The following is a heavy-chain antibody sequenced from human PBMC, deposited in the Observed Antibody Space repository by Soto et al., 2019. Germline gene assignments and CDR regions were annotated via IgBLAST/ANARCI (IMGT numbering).Heavy chain of an antibody. D-gene: IGHD5-12*01. J-gene: IGHJ4*02. CDR3: ARRNGYSGYVVFDY. CDR2: IYYRGST. V-gene: IGHV4-59*08. Sequence: QLQLQESGPGLVKPSETLSLTCTVSGGSISSYYWSWIRQPPGKGLEWIGYIYYRGSTNYNPSLKSRVTIPVDTSKNRFSLKLSSVTAADTAVYSCARRNGYSGYVVFDYWGQGTLVTVSS. CDR1: GGSISSYY.